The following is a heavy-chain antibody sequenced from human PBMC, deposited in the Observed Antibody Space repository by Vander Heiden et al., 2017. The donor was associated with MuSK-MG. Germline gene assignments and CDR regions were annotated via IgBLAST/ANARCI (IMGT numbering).Heavy chain of an antibody. J-gene: IGHJ6*02. CDR1: GGTFSSYA. V-gene: IGHV1-69*01. CDR3: ARAKDIGGVVAATGYYGMDV. CDR2: IIPIFGTA. Sequence: KKPGSSVKVSCKASGGTFSSYAISWVRQAPGQGLEWMGGIIPIFGTANYAQKFQGRVTITADESTSTAYMELSSLRSEDTAVYYCARAKDIGGVVAATGYYGMDVWGQGTTVTVSS. D-gene: IGHD2-15*01.